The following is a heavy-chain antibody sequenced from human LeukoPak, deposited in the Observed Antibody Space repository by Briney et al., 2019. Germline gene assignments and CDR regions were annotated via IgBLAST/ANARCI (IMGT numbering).Heavy chain of an antibody. J-gene: IGHJ4*02. Sequence: SETLSLTCAVYGGSFSGYYWSWIRQPPGKGLEWIGYIYYSGSTNYNPSLKSRVTISVDTSKNQFSLKLSSVTAADTAVYYCARQVSASGYYDYWGQGTLVTVSS. CDR2: IYYSGST. CDR1: GGSFSGYY. V-gene: IGHV4-59*08. CDR3: ARQVSASGYYDY. D-gene: IGHD3-3*01.